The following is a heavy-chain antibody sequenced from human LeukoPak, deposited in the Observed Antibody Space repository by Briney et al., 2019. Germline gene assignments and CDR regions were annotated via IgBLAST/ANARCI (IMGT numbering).Heavy chain of an antibody. CDR2: IYYSGST. D-gene: IGHD3-16*01. CDR3: AREASAYDEAGWFDP. CDR1: GGSISSYY. J-gene: IGHJ5*02. V-gene: IGHV4-59*01. Sequence: KSSETLSLTCTVSGGSISSYYWSWIRQPPGKGLEWIGYIYYSGSTNYNPSLKSRVTISVDTSKNQFSLKLSSVTAADTAVYYCAREASAYDEAGWFDPWGQGTLVTVSS.